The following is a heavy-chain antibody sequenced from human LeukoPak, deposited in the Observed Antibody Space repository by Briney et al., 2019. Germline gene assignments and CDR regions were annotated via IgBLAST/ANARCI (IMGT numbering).Heavy chain of an antibody. CDR1: GGSITNHF. Sequence: PSETLSLTCTVSGGSITNHFWSWIRQSPGKGLEWIGYIYYSGSTSYNPSLKSRVTISVDTSKKQFSLNLSSVTAADTAVYYCARVAGLRYYMDAWGKGTTVTVSS. CDR2: IYYSGST. V-gene: IGHV4-59*11. CDR3: ARVAGLRYYMDA. J-gene: IGHJ6*03. D-gene: IGHD6-13*01.